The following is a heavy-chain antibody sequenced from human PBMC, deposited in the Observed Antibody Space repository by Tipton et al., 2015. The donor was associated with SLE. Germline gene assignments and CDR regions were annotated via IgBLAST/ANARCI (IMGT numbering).Heavy chain of an antibody. J-gene: IGHJ3*02. CDR2: INWNGGST. CDR1: GFTFDDYG. D-gene: IGHD1-26*01. CDR3: ARVKVVVGATTDAFDI. V-gene: IGHV3-20*04. Sequence: SLRLSCAASGFTFDDYGMSWVRQAPGKGLEWVSGINWNGGSTGYADSVKGRFTISRDNAKNSLYLQMNSLRAEDTALYYCARVKVVVGATTDAFDIWGQGTMVTVSS.